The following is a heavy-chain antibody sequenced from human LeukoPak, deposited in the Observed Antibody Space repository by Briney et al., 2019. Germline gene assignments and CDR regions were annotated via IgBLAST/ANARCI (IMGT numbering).Heavy chain of an antibody. CDR3: ARQGIYSYGYFDY. CDR2: IYHSGST. V-gene: IGHV4-4*02. CDR1: GGSISSSNW. Sequence: PSGTLSLTCAVSGGSISSSNWWSWVRQPPGKGLEWIGEIYHSGSTNYNPSLKSRVTISVDKSKNQFSLKLSSVTAADTAVYYCARQGIYSYGYFDYWGQGTLVTVSS. D-gene: IGHD5-18*01. J-gene: IGHJ4*02.